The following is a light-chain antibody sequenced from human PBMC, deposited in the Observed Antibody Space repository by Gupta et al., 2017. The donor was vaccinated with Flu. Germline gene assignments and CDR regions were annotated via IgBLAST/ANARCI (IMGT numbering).Light chain of an antibody. CDR2: GAS. Sequence: EIVLTPSPGTLSLSPGEGATLSCRASQSVTSNFLAWYQQKPGQAPRLLIYGASSRATGIPDRFSGSGSGADFTLTISRLEPEDFAVYYCQQYGTSASYTFGGGTKVEMK. J-gene: IGKJ4*01. CDR3: QQYGTSASYT. CDR1: QSVTSNF. V-gene: IGKV3-20*01.